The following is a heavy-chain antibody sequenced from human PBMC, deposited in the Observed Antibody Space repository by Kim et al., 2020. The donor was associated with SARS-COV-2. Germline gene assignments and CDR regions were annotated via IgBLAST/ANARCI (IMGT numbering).Heavy chain of an antibody. J-gene: IGHJ5*02. CDR2: NTGNP. V-gene: IGHV7-4-1*02. Sequence: NTGNPTYAQGFTGRFVFSLDTSVSTAYLQISSLKAEDTAVYYCAREGFDPWGQGTLVTVSS. CDR3: AREGFDP.